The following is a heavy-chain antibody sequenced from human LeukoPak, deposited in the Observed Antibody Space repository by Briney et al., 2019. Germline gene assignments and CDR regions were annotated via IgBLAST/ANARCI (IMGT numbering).Heavy chain of an antibody. CDR1: GLTFNNYG. D-gene: IGHD3-9*01. V-gene: IGHV3-33*01. CDR3: SREYFDWSRNYYYGMDV. CDR2: IWYNGSNK. Sequence: GGSLRLSCAPSGLTFNNYGMHWVRQAPGKGLEWMALIWYNGSNKYYADSVKGRFTISRDNSKNTLYLQMNSLRAEYTAVYYCSREYFDWSRNYYYGMDVWGQGTRVTVSS. J-gene: IGHJ6*02.